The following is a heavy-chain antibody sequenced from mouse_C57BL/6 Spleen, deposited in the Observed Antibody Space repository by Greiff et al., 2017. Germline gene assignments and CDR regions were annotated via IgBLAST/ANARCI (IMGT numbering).Heavy chain of an antibody. CDR2: IHPNSGST. Sequence: VQLQQPGAELVKPGASVKLSCKASGYTFTSYWIHWVKQRPGQGLEWIGMIHPNSGSTNYNEKFKSKATLTVDKSSSTAYMQLSSLTSEDSAVYYCARQYYGYDGYFDVWGTGTTVTVSS. D-gene: IGHD2-2*01. CDR1: GYTFTSYW. V-gene: IGHV1-64*01. J-gene: IGHJ1*03. CDR3: ARQYYGYDGYFDV.